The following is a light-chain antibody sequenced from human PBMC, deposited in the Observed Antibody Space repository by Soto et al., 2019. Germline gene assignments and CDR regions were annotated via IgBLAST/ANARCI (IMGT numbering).Light chain of an antibody. V-gene: IGLV1-40*01. J-gene: IGLJ1*01. CDR1: SSNIGAGYD. CDR2: GNS. Sequence: QSVLTQPPSVSGAPGQRVTISCTGSSSNIGAGYDVHWYQQLPGTAPKLLIYGNSNRPSGVPDRFSGSKSGTSASLAITGLQAEDEADYYCQSYDSSSDVFGTGTKVNVL. CDR3: QSYDSSSDV.